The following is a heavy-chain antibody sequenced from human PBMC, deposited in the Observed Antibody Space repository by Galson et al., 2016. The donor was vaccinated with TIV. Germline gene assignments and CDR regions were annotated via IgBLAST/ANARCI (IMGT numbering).Heavy chain of an antibody. D-gene: IGHD3-10*01. CDR2: ISYEGSKK. V-gene: IGHV3-30-3*01. J-gene: IGHJ5*02. CDR1: GFTFSSYA. Sequence: SLRLSCAASGFTFSSYAMHWVRQAPGKGLEWVAVISYEGSKKYYADSVKGRFTFSRDNSKNTMFLQMHSRRAEDTAVYYCARDRGSNAVFDLWGQGTLVTVTS. CDR3: ARDRGSNAVFDL.